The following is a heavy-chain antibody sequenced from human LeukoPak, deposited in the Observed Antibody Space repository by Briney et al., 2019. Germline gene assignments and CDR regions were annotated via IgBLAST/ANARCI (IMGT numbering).Heavy chain of an antibody. Sequence: ASVKASCKASGYTFTSYAMHWVRQAPGQRLEWMGWINAGNGYTKYSQKFQGRVTITRDTSASTAYMELSSLRSEDTAVYYWARDGFINYYYYYGMDVWGQGTTVTVSS. CDR1: GYTFTSYA. V-gene: IGHV1-3*01. CDR3: ARDGFINYYYYYGMDV. D-gene: IGHD3-10*01. CDR2: INAGNGYT. J-gene: IGHJ6*02.